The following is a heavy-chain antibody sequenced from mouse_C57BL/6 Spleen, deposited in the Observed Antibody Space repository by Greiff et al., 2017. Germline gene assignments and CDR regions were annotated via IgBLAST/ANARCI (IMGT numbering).Heavy chain of an antibody. D-gene: IGHD2-5*01. CDR3: ARGGYSNSHAMDY. CDR2: INPGSGGT. J-gene: IGHJ4*01. Sequence: QVQLKESGAELVRPGTSVKVSCKASGYAFTNYLIEWVKQRPGQGLEWIGVINPGSGGTNYNEKFKGKATLTADKSSSTAYMQLSSLTSEDSAVYFCARGGYSNSHAMDYWGQGTSVTVSS. CDR1: GYAFTNYL. V-gene: IGHV1-54*01.